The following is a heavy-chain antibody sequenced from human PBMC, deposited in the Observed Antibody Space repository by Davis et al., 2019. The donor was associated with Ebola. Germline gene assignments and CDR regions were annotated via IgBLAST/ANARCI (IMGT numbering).Heavy chain of an antibody. D-gene: IGHD1-14*01. CDR3: AASAGTVGQFDY. CDR2: IIPIFGTA. V-gene: IGHV1-69*05. J-gene: IGHJ4*02. CDR1: GGTFSSYA. Sequence: AASVKVSCKASGGTFSSYAISWVRQAPGQGLEWMGGIIPIFGTANYAQKFQGRVTITSDMSTRTSYLDLSNLSPEDTAVYYCAASAGTVGQFDYWGQGTLVTVSS.